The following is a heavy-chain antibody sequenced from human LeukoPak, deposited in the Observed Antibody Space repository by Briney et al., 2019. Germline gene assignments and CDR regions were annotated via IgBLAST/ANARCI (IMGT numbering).Heavy chain of an antibody. CDR1: GGSINSGGYY. J-gene: IGHJ4*02. CDR2: IYYSGST. CDR3: ARYAVPAALYYFDY. Sequence: SQTLSLTCTVSGGSINSGGYYWTWIRQHPGRLLEWIGYIYYSGSTYYNPSLKSRVTMSLDTSENQFSLKLSSVTAADTAVYYCARYAVPAALYYFDYWGRGTLVTVSS. V-gene: IGHV4-31*03. D-gene: IGHD2-2*01.